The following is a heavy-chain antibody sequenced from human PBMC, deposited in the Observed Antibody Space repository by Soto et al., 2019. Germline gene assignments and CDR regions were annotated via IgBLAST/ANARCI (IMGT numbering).Heavy chain of an antibody. CDR1: DFSLSTNGVG. J-gene: IGHJ4*02. V-gene: IGHV2-5*02. CDR2: IYWDDDK. Sequence: QITLKESGPTLVRPTQTLTLTCNFSDFSLSTNGVGVGWIRQPPGKDLEWLALIYWDDDKRYNPSLKSRLTVIKDTSKSQVVLTMTNMDPVDTATYYCARHQRYTVDNLLGYYLDYWGRGTLVTVSS. CDR3: ARHQRYTVDNLLGYYLDY. D-gene: IGHD2-15*01.